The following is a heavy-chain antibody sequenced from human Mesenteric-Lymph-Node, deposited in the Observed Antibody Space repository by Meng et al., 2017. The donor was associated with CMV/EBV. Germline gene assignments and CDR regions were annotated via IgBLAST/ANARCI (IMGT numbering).Heavy chain of an antibody. Sequence: SETLSLTCAVSGGSISSSNWWSWVRQPPGKGLEWIGEIYHSGSTNYNPSLKSRVTISVDKSKNQFSLKLSSVTAADTAVYYCARDHSSSYCGGDHCASWPYMTGIYYYTMDVWGRGTTVTVSS. V-gene: IGHV4-4*02. J-gene: IGHJ6*02. CDR3: ARDHSSSYCGGDHCASWPYMTGIYYYTMDV. D-gene: IGHD2-21*01. CDR1: GGSISSSNW. CDR2: IYHSGST.